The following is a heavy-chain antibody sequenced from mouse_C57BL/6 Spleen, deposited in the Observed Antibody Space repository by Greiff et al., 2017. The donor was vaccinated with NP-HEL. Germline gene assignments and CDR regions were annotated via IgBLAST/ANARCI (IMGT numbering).Heavy chain of an antibody. V-gene: IGHV1-39*01. CDR2: IKRNYGTT. D-gene: IGHD1-1*01. Sequence: EVQLQESGPELVKPGASVKISCTASGYSFTDYNMNWGKQSYGKSLEWIGVIKRNYGTTSYNQKFKGKATLTVDQSSSTAYMQLNSMTSEDSADYYCAKSRVTTVVGSFDYWGKGTTLTVSS. CDR3: AKSRVTTVVGSFDY. CDR1: GYSFTDYN. J-gene: IGHJ2*01.